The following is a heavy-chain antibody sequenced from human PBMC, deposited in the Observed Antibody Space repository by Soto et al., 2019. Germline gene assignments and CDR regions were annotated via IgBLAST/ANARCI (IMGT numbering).Heavy chain of an antibody. CDR1: GFTFSSYA. CDR2: ISSNGGST. CDR3: ARDGVRGLKALYYFDY. Sequence: EVQLVESGGGLVQPGGSLRLSCAASGFTFSSYAMHWVRQAPGKGLEYVSAISSNGGSTYYANSVKGRFTISRDNSKNTLYLQMGSLRAEDMAVYYCARDGVRGLKALYYFDYWGQGTLVIVSS. J-gene: IGHJ4*02. V-gene: IGHV3-64*01. D-gene: IGHD3-10*01.